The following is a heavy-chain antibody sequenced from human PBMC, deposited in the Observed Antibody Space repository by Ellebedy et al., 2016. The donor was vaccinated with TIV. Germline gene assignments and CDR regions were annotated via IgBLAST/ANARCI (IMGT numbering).Heavy chain of an antibody. Sequence: GGSLRLSXAASGFTFSIAGMTWVRQAPGKGLGWVATIVNSGRETYYADPLKGRFTISRDNAMNSLYLQMDSLTVEDTAVYYCTRDGSEWSRDYWGQGTLVTVSS. D-gene: IGHD2-8*01. CDR1: GFTFSIAG. J-gene: IGHJ4*02. V-gene: IGHV3-21*06. CDR2: IVNSGRET. CDR3: TRDGSEWSRDY.